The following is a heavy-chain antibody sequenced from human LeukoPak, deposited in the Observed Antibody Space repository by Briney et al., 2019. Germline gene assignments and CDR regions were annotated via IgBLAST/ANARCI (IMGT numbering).Heavy chain of an antibody. Sequence: ASVKVSCKPSGYTFIAYYIHLVRQAPGQGLEWMGWINPNSGDTNYAQKFQDRVTMTWDTSVSTAYMELSSLTSDDTAVYYCARAVFGELDYWGQGTLVTVSS. CDR1: GYTFIAYY. CDR3: ARAVFGELDY. J-gene: IGHJ4*02. CDR2: INPNSGDT. V-gene: IGHV1-2*02. D-gene: IGHD3-10*02.